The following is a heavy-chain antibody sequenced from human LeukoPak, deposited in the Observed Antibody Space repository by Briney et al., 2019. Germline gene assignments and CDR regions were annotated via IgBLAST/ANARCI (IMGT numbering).Heavy chain of an antibody. V-gene: IGHV3-33*06. CDR3: AKDAYSSGWDHYFQH. Sequence: PGRSLRLSCAASGFTFSSYGMHWVRQAPGKGLEWVAVIWYDGSNKYYADSVKGRFTISRDNSKNTLYLQMNSLRAEDTAVHYCAKDAYSSGWDHYFQHWGQGTLVTVSS. CDR2: IWYDGSNK. CDR1: GFTFSSYG. D-gene: IGHD6-19*01. J-gene: IGHJ1*01.